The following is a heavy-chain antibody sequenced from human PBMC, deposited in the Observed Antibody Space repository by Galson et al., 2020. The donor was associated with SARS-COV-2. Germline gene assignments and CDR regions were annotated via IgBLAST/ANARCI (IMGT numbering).Heavy chain of an antibody. D-gene: IGHD3-3*01. J-gene: IGHJ4*02. CDR3: AKDRGDFWSGYYNLFDY. CDR2: ISGSGDNT. Sequence: GGSLRLTCAASGFPFSGYALSWVRQAPGKGLEWVSAISGSGDNTVTADSVKGRFTISRDKSKSVMYLQMNNLRAEDTAVYYCAKDRGDFWSGYYNLFDYWVQGTLVTVSS. CDR1: GFPFSGYA. V-gene: IGHV3-23*01.